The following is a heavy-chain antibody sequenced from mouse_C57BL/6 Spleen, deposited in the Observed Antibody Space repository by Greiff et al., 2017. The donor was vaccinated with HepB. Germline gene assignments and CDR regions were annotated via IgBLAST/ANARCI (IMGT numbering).Heavy chain of an antibody. V-gene: IGHV1-15*01. CDR3: TTIYSDSSLFAY. J-gene: IGHJ3*01. CDR2: IDPETGGT. D-gene: IGHD2-4*01. CDR1: GYTFTDYE. Sequence: QVQLQQSGAELVRPGASVTLSCKASGYTFTDYEMHWVTQTPVHGLEWIGAIDPETGGTAYNQKFKGKVILTADKSSITAYMELRSLTSEDSAVYYCTTIYSDSSLFAYWGQGTLVTVSA.